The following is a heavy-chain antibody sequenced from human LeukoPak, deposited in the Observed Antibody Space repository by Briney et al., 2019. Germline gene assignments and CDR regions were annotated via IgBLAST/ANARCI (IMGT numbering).Heavy chain of an antibody. CDR1: GGSISSYY. V-gene: IGHV4-59*01. J-gene: IGHJ6*03. CDR3: ARDHQGYSSGWYYYYMDV. D-gene: IGHD6-19*01. CDR2: IYYSGST. Sequence: PSETLSLTCTVSGGSISSYYWSWIRQPPGKGLEWIGYIYYSGSTNYNPSLKSRVTISVDTSKDQFSLKLSSVTAADTAVYYCARDHQGYSSGWYYYYMDVWGKGTTVTISS.